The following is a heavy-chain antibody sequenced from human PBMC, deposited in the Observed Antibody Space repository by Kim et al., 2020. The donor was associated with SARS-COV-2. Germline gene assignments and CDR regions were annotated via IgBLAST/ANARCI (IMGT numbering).Heavy chain of an antibody. CDR2: IIPIFGTA. V-gene: IGHV1-69*13. CDR3: ATDIVVVPAPGTYYYGMEV. Sequence: SVKVSCKASGGTFSSYAISWVRQAPGQGLEWMGGIIPIFGTANYAQKFQGRVTITADESTSTAYMELSSLRSEDTAVYYCATDIVVVPAPGTYYYGMEVGGEGRTGTVSS. D-gene: IGHD2-2*01. J-gene: IGHJ6*04. CDR1: GGTFSSYA.